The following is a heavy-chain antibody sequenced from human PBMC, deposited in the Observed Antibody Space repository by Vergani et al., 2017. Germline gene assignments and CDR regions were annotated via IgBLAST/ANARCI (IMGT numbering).Heavy chain of an antibody. CDR3: ARNPYCGGDCYSDAFDI. Sequence: QVQLQESSPGLVKPSQTLSLTCTVSGGSISSGGYYWSWIRQHPGKGLEWIGYTYYSGSTYYNPSLKSRVTISVDTSKNQFSLKLSSVTAADTAVYYCARNPYCGGDCYSDAFDIWGQGTMVTVSS. CDR1: GGSISSGGYY. J-gene: IGHJ3*02. V-gene: IGHV4-31*03. CDR2: TYYSGST. D-gene: IGHD2-21*02.